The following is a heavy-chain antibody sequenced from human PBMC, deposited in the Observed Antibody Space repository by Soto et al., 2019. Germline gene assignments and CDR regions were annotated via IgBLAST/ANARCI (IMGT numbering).Heavy chain of an antibody. Sequence: EVQLLESGGGLVQPGGSLRLSCAASGFTFSSYAMSWVRQAPGKGLEWVSAISGSGGSTYYADSVKGRFTISRDNSKNTRYLQMNSLRDEDTAVYYCATGRGVNFYYGMDVWGQGTTVTVSS. D-gene: IGHD3-10*01. V-gene: IGHV3-23*01. CDR1: GFTFSSYA. J-gene: IGHJ6*02. CDR2: ISGSGGST. CDR3: ATGRGVNFYYGMDV.